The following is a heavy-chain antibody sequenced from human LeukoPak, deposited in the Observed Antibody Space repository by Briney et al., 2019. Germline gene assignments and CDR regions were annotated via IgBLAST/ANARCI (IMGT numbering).Heavy chain of an antibody. CDR3: AYASYAY. Sequence: SVKVSCTASGGTFSIYAISWVPHAPGQGLEWMGGIIPIFGTANYAQKFQGRVTITADKSTSTAYMELSSLRSEDTAVYYCAYASYAYWGQGTLVTVSS. J-gene: IGHJ4*02. CDR2: IIPIFGTA. D-gene: IGHD3-16*01. CDR1: GGTFSIYA. V-gene: IGHV1-69*06.